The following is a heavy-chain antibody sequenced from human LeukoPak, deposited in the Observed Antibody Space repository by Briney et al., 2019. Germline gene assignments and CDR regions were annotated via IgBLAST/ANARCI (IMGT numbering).Heavy chain of an antibody. Sequence: GGSLRLPCAASGFTFSTYWMHWVRQAPGEGLVWVSRINPDGRTTSYAKSVKGRFTISRDDAKNMLYLQMNSLRADDAAAYYCARIEDRGAAFDSWGQGTLVTVSS. CDR1: GFTFSTYW. CDR2: INPDGRTT. J-gene: IGHJ4*02. D-gene: IGHD3-22*01. CDR3: ARIEDRGAAFDS. V-gene: IGHV3-74*01.